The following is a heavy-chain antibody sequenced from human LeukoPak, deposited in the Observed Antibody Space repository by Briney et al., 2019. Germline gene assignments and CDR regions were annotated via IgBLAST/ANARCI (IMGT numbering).Heavy chain of an antibody. D-gene: IGHD5-24*01. CDR1: GYTFTTYG. J-gene: IGHJ4*02. V-gene: IGHV1-18*01. CDR2: ISAYNGNT. CDR3: ARALVGGYKEIGY. Sequence: TSVKVSCKASGYTFTTYGITWVRPAPGQRLEGMGWISAYNGNTNYAQKLQCRVTMTTDTSTSIGYMELRSLRSDDTAVYYCARALVGGYKEIGYWGQGTLVTVSS.